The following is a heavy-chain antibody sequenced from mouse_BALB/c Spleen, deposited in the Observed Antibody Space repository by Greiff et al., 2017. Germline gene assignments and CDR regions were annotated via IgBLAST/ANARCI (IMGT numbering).Heavy chain of an antibody. CDR3: AREEVAY. CDR1: GFTFSDYY. J-gene: IGHJ3*01. Sequence: EVMLVESGGGLVKPGGSLKLSCAASGFTFSDYYMYWVRQTPEKRLEWVATISDGGSYTYYPDSVKGRFTISRDNAKNNLYLQMSSLKSEDTAMYYCAREEVAYWGQGTLVTVSA. V-gene: IGHV5-4*02. CDR2: ISDGGSYT.